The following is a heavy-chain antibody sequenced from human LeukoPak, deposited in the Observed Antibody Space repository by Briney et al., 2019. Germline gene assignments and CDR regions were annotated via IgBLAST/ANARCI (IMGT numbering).Heavy chain of an antibody. D-gene: IGHD2/OR15-2a*01. J-gene: IGHJ3*01. CDR3: AKVRFGTEWYSSDAFAL. Sequence: GGSLRLSCAASGFTFSSYAMSWVRQAPGKGLEWVSAISGSGGSKYYADSVKGRFTISRDNSKSTLYLQLGSLTTVDSAVYYCAKVRFGTEWYSSDAFALWGQGTLVTVAS. CDR2: ISGSGGSK. CDR1: GFTFSSYA. V-gene: IGHV3-23*01.